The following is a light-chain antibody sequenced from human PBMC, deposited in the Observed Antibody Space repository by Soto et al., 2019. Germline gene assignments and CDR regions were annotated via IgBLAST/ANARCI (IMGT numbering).Light chain of an antibody. CDR2: AAS. V-gene: IGKV1-12*01. Sequence: DIQMTQSPSSVSSSLGDRVTITCRASQGLSSWLAWYQQKPGKAPKLLIYAASSLQSGVPSRFSGSGSGTDFTLTISSLQPEDFATYHCQQANSFPHTFGQGTKLESK. CDR3: QQANSFPHT. CDR1: QGLSSW. J-gene: IGKJ2*01.